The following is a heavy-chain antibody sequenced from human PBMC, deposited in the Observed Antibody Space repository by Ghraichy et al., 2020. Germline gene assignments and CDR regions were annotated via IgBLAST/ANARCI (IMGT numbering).Heavy chain of an antibody. V-gene: IGHV3-21*01. Sequence: GGSLRLSCAASGFTFSSYSMNWVRQAPGKGLEWVSSISRNSSYIYYADSVKGRFTISRDNAKNSLYLQMDSLRAEDTAVYYCARGLAVGCTAVFGSWGQGTLVTVSS. J-gene: IGHJ5*02. CDR1: GFTFSSYS. CDR2: ISRNSSYI. CDR3: ARGLAVGCTAVFGS. D-gene: IGHD6-19*01.